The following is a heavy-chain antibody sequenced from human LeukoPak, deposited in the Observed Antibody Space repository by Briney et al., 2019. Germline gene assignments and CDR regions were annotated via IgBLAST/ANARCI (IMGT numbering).Heavy chain of an antibody. CDR1: GFTFGSYA. CDR2: LSDSGYGT. J-gene: IGHJ4*02. V-gene: IGHV3-23*01. CDR3: AKDTRGLKPYYFDH. Sequence: GGSLRLSCAAAGFTFGSYAMNWVRQAPGKGLEWVSGLSDSGYGTYYADSVKGRFTISRDNSKNTLYLQMNSLRAEDTAVYYCAKDTRGLKPYYFDHWGQGIMVTVSS. D-gene: IGHD3-10*01.